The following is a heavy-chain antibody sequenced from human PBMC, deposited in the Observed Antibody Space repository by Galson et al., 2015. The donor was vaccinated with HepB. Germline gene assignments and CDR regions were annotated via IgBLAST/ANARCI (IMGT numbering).Heavy chain of an antibody. V-gene: IGHV3-7*01. CDR2: IKQDGSEK. CDR3: ASCTGWELPAPDAFDI. J-gene: IGHJ3*02. D-gene: IGHD1-26*01. Sequence: SLRLSCAASGFTFSSYWMSWVRQAPGKGLEWVANIKQDGSEKYYVDSVKGRFTISRDNAKNSLYLQMSSLRAEDTAVYYCASCTGWELPAPDAFDIWGQGTMVTVSS. CDR1: GFTFSSYW.